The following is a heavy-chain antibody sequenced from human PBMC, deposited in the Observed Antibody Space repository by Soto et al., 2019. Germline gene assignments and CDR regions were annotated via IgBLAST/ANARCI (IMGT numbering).Heavy chain of an antibody. D-gene: IGHD3-3*01. CDR3: YLPYYDFWSGAGGRFDY. V-gene: IGHV1-69*12. CDR2: IIPIFGTA. Sequence: QVQLVQSGAEVKKPGSSVKVSCKASGGTFSSYAISWVRQAPGQGLEWMGGIIPIFGTANYAQKFQGRVTITAXXSXSXXYMELSSLRSEDTAVYYCYLPYYDFWSGAGGRFDYWGQGTLVTVSS. CDR1: GGTFSSYA. J-gene: IGHJ4*02.